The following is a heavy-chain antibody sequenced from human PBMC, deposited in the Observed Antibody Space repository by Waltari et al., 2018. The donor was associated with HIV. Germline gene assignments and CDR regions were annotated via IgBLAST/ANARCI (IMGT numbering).Heavy chain of an antibody. CDR3: ARDSSSWPYYFDY. CDR1: GLPFSSYG. J-gene: IGHJ4*02. D-gene: IGHD6-13*01. Sequence: QVQLVESGGGVVQPGRSLRLSCPASGLPFSSYGMPWVRRAPGKELEWVAVIWYDGSNKYYADSVKGRFTISRDNSKNTLYLQMNSLRAEDTAVYYCARDSSSWPYYFDYWGQGTLVTVSS. CDR2: IWYDGSNK. V-gene: IGHV3-33*01.